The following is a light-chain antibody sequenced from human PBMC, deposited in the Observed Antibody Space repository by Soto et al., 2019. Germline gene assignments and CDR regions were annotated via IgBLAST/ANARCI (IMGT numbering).Light chain of an antibody. CDR3: QQYDLAFT. CDR1: QNISNKY. V-gene: IGKV3-20*01. J-gene: IGKJ3*01. Sequence: EIVLTQSPAILSLSPGERATLSCRASQNISNKYLAWYQQKPGQAPRLLIFGASTRASGIPDRFSGRGSGTDFTLTISRLEPEDFAVYYCQQYDLAFTFGPGTKVDIK. CDR2: GAS.